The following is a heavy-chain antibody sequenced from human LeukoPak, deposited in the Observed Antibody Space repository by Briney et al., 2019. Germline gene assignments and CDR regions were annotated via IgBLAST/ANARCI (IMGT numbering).Heavy chain of an antibody. J-gene: IGHJ4*02. CDR3: TADYGSGSYDY. V-gene: IGHV3-15*01. CDR1: GFTFSNAW. Sequence: GGSLRLSCAASGFTFSNAWMSWVRQAPGKGLEWVGRIKSKTDGGTTDYAAPVKGRFTISRDDPKNTLYLQMNSLKTEDTAVYYCTADYGSGSYDYWGQGTLVTVSS. D-gene: IGHD3-10*01. CDR2: IKSKTDGGTT.